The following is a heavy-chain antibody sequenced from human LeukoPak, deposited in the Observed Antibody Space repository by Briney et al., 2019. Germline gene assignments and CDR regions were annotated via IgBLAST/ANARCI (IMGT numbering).Heavy chain of an antibody. CDR1: DHTLNIYW. D-gene: IGHD3-9*01. CDR2: IFLDDSQI. CDR3: GTSTYFVAALIDY. V-gene: IGHV5-51*01. Sequence: GESLKISRNESDHTLNIYWRSLVRQMPGRGLEWMGIIFLDDSQIEYNPSFQGQITISADKSVITAYLQWDSLQTSDTALYYCGTSTYFVAALIDYWGQGTPVTVST. J-gene: IGHJ4*02.